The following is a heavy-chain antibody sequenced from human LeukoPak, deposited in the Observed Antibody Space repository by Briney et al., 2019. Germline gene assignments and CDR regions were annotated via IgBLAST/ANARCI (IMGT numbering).Heavy chain of an antibody. J-gene: IGHJ4*02. CDR1: AYTFNNYY. Sequence: GASVKVSCKTSAYTFNNYYMHWVRQVPGQGLEWLGWILPSSGATNYAQKFQGRVTMSRDTSINTAYMELSSLTPDDTAVYYCASGSSTDFWGQGTLVTVSS. CDR3: ASGSSTDF. V-gene: IGHV1-2*02. CDR2: ILPSSGAT. D-gene: IGHD6-6*01.